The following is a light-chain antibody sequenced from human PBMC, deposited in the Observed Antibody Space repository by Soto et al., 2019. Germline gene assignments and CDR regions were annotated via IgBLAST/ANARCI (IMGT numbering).Light chain of an antibody. Sequence: EIVLTQSPGTLSLSPGERATLSCRASHNISGNLAWYQHRPGQPPRLLIHGASSRATDMPGRFSGRGSGTEFTLTISSLQSEDFAVYYCQQYKKWPLTFGQGTKV. V-gene: IGKV3-15*01. J-gene: IGKJ1*01. CDR3: QQYKKWPLT. CDR1: HNISGN. CDR2: GAS.